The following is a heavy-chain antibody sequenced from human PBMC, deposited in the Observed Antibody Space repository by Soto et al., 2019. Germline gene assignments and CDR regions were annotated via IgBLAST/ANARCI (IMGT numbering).Heavy chain of an antibody. D-gene: IGHD3-16*01. J-gene: IGHJ6*03. Sequence: QVQLVQSGAEVKKPGASVKVSCKASGYTFTSYAMHWVRQAPGQRLEWMGWINAGNGNTKYSQKFQGRVTITRDTSASTAYMELSSVRSEDTAVYYCARELIARWGYYYYMDVWGKGTTVTVSS. CDR3: ARELIARWGYYYYMDV. CDR2: INAGNGNT. V-gene: IGHV1-3*01. CDR1: GYTFTSYA.